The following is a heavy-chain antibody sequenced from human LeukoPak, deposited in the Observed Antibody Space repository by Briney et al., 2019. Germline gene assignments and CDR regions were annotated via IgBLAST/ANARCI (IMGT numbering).Heavy chain of an antibody. CDR3: ARAEATTYRLKSRGYSYGPASGAFDI. Sequence: GGSLRLSCAASGFTFSDYYMSWIRQAPGKGLEWVLYISSSGSTIYYADSVKGRFTISRDNAKNSLYLQMNSLRAEDTAVYYCARAEATTYRLKSRGYSYGPASGAFDIWGQGTMVTVSS. V-gene: IGHV3-11*04. CDR1: GFTFSDYY. J-gene: IGHJ3*02. CDR2: ISSSGSTI. D-gene: IGHD5-18*01.